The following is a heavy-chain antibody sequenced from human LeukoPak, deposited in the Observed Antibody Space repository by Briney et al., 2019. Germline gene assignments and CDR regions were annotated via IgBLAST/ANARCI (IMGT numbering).Heavy chain of an antibody. J-gene: IGHJ5*02. CDR2: IKSDSATI. D-gene: IGHD6-13*01. V-gene: IGHV3-48*04. CDR1: GFTFIRYS. Sequence: GGSLRLSCSASGFTFIRYSMNWVRQAPGKELEWVSYIKSDSATIYYADSVKGRFTISRDNANNLLYPQMNSLRAEDTAVYYCARGVGSSSWSTHWFDRWGQGTLVTVSS. CDR3: ARGVGSSSWSTHWFDR.